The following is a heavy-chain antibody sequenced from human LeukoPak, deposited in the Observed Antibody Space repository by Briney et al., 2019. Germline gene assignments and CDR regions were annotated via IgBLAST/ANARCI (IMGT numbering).Heavy chain of an antibody. CDR3: ARTSIAARRANAFDI. CDR1: GGSISSGGYS. D-gene: IGHD6-6*01. CDR2: IYHSGST. J-gene: IGHJ3*02. Sequence: SQTLSLTCAVSGGSISSGGYSWSWIRQPPGKGLEWIGYIYHSGSTYHNPSLKSRVTISVDRSKNQFSLKLSSVTAADTAMYYCARTSIAARRANAFDIWGQGTMVTVSS. V-gene: IGHV4-30-2*01.